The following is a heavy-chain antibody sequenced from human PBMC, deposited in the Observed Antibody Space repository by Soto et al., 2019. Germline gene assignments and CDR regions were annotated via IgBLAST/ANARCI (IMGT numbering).Heavy chain of an antibody. Sequence: QVQLQESGPGLVKPSQTLSLTCTVSGGSISSGDYYWSWIRQPPGKGLEWIGYIYYSGSTYYNPSLKSRVTISVDTSKNQCSLKLSSVTAADTAVYYCARGVTRLAHEFDYWGQGTLVTVSS. D-gene: IGHD4-17*01. CDR2: IYYSGST. V-gene: IGHV4-30-4*01. CDR1: GGSISSGDYY. J-gene: IGHJ4*02. CDR3: ARGVTRLAHEFDY.